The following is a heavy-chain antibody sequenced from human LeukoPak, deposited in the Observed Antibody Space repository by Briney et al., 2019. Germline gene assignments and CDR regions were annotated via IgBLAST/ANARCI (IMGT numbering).Heavy chain of an antibody. Sequence: PSETLSLTCTVSGGSISSYYWSWIRQPPGKGLEWIGYIYYSGSTNYNPSLKSRVTISVDTSKNQFSLKLSSVTAADTAVYYCARHSGYSCGRPLFDYWGQGTLVTVSS. D-gene: IGHD5-18*01. CDR3: ARHSGYSCGRPLFDY. CDR1: GGSISSYY. CDR2: IYYSGST. J-gene: IGHJ4*02. V-gene: IGHV4-59*08.